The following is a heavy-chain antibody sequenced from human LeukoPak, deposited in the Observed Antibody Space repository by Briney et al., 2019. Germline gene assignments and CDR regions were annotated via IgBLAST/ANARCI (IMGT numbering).Heavy chain of an antibody. V-gene: IGHV4-61*02. Sequence: PSQTLSLTCTVSGGSISSGSYYWSWIRQPAGKGLEWIGRTYTSGSTNYNPSLKSRVTISVDRSKNQFSLKLSSVTAADTAVYYCARTSKGEDIVVVPAAIEYWGQGTLVTVSS. CDR1: GGSISSGSYY. J-gene: IGHJ4*02. D-gene: IGHD2-2*01. CDR3: ARTSKGEDIVVVPAAIEY. CDR2: TYTSGST.